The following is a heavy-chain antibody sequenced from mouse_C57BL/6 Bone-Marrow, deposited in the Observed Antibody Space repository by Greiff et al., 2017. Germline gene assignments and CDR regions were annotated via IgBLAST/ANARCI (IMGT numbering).Heavy chain of an antibody. V-gene: IGHV1-85*01. J-gene: IGHJ1*03. Sequence: QVQLKQSGPELVKPGASVKLSCKASGYTFTSYDINWVKQRPGQGLEWIGWIYPRDGSTKYNEKFKGKATLTVDTSSSTAYMELHSLTSEDSAVYFCARLEFDGSGGDWYFDVWGTGTTVTVSS. CDR2: IYPRDGST. D-gene: IGHD1-1*01. CDR3: ARLEFDGSGGDWYFDV. CDR1: GYTFTSYD.